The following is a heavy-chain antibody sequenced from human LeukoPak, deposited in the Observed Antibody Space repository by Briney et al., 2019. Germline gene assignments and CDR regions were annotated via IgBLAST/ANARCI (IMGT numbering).Heavy chain of an antibody. Sequence: PGGSLRLSCRASGFTFSNYAMNWVRQPPGKGLEWIGNIYRNGHTNYNPSLKSRLTISVDTSKNQFSLKLTSVTAADTAVYYCARLVEGYGLVTTSDWFDPWGQGTLVTVSS. J-gene: IGHJ5*02. CDR1: GFTFSNYA. D-gene: IGHD4-17*01. CDR2: IYRNGHT. CDR3: ARLVEGYGLVTTSDWFDP. V-gene: IGHV4-4*08.